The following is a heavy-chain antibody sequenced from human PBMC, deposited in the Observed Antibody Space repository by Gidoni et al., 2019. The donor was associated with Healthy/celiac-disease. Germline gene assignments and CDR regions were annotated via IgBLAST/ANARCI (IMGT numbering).Heavy chain of an antibody. V-gene: IGHV3-23*01. CDR3: AKEESLGYCSGGSCSDAFDI. CDR1: GFTFSSYA. Sequence: EVQLLESGGGLVQPGGSLRLSCAASGFTFSSYATSWVRQAPGKGLEWVSAISGSGGSTYYADSVKGRFTISRDNPKNTLYLQMNSLRAEDTAVYYCAKEESLGYCSGGSCSDAFDIWGQGTMVTVSS. D-gene: IGHD2-15*01. J-gene: IGHJ3*02. CDR2: ISGSGGST.